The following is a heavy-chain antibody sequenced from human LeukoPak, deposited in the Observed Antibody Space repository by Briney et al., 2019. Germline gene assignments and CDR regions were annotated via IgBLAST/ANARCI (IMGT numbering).Heavy chain of an antibody. V-gene: IGHV3-48*04. D-gene: IGHD1-7*01. CDR3: ARAGTTGGYFHY. J-gene: IGHJ4*02. CDR1: GFTFRSYS. CDR2: ISSSSSTI. Sequence: GGTLRLSCAASGFTFRSYSMNWVRQAPGKGLEWVSYISSSSSTIYYADSVKGRFTSSRDNAKNSLYLQMNGLRAEDTAVYYCARAGTTGGYFHYWGQGTLVTLSS.